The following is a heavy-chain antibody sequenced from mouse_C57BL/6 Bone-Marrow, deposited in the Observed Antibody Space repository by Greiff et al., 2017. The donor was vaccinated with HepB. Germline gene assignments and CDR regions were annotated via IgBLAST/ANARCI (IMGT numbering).Heavy chain of an antibody. Sequence: EVQRVESGGGLVQPGGSLKLSCAASGFTFSDYYMYWVRQTPEKRLEWVAYISNGGGSTYYPDTVKGRFTISRDNAKNTLYLQMSRLKSEDTAMYYCARPYYYGSPWFAYWGQGTLVTVSA. J-gene: IGHJ3*01. D-gene: IGHD1-1*01. CDR3: ARPYYYGSPWFAY. CDR2: ISNGGGST. V-gene: IGHV5-12*01. CDR1: GFTFSDYY.